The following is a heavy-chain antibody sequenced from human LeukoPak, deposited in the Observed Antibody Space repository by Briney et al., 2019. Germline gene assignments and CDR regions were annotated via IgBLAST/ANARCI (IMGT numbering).Heavy chain of an antibody. J-gene: IGHJ5*02. Sequence: GGSLRLSCAASGFTVSDNYMSWVRQAPGKGLEWVSVMYSRGDTYYANSVRGRFTFSRDISKNTLYLQMNGLRVEDTAMYYCARDAPQVPAAGVLASWGQGTLVIVSS. CDR3: ARDAPQVPAAGVLAS. D-gene: IGHD6-13*01. V-gene: IGHV3-53*01. CDR2: MYSRGDT. CDR1: GFTVSDNY.